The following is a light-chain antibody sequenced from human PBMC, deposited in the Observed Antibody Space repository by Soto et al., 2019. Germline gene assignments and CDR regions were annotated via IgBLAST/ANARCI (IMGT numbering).Light chain of an antibody. CDR3: SSYAGTNDLL. CDR1: SSDVGGYKF. CDR2: EVT. J-gene: IGLJ2*01. Sequence: QSALTQPPSASGSPGQSVTISCTGTSSDVGGYKFVSWYQQHPGKAPKLLIYEVTKRPSGVPDRFSGSKSGNTASLTVSGLQGEDEADYYCSSYAGTNDLLFGGGTQLTVL. V-gene: IGLV2-8*01.